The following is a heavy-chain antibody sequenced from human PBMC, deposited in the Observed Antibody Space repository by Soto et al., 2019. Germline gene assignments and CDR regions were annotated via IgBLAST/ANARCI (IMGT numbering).Heavy chain of an antibody. D-gene: IGHD6-19*01. Sequence: QVQLVESGGGVVQPGRSLRLSCAASGFTFSSYGMHWVRQAPGKGLEWGAVIWYDGSNKYYADSVKGRFTTSRDNSKNTLYLQMNSLRAEDTAVYYCARDCAGYSSGWYQRGGFDYWGQGTLVTVSS. CDR2: IWYDGSNK. CDR1: GFTFSSYG. CDR3: ARDCAGYSSGWYQRGGFDY. V-gene: IGHV3-33*01. J-gene: IGHJ4*02.